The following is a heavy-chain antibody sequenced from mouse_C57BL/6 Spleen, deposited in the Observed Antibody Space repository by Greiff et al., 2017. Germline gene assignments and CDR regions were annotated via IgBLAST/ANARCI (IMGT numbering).Heavy chain of an antibody. V-gene: IGHV1-22*01. J-gene: IGHJ1*03. CDR3: AREGAGSDGYDGERYFDV. Sequence: EVQLQQSGPELVKPGASVKMSCKASGYTFTDYNMHWVKQSHGKSLEWIGYINPNNGGTSYNQKFKGKATLTVNKSSSTAYMELRSLTSEDSAVYYCAREGAGSDGYDGERYFDVWGTGTTVTVSS. CDR1: GYTFTDYN. CDR2: INPNNGGT. D-gene: IGHD2-2*01.